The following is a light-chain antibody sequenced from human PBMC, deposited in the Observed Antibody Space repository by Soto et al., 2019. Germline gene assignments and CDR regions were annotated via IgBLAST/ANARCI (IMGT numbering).Light chain of an antibody. CDR2: AAS. V-gene: IGKV1-9*01. CDR1: QGISSY. Sequence: DIQLTQSPSFLSASVGDRVTITCRASQGISSYLAWYQQKPGKAPKLLIYAASTLQSGVPSRFSGSGSGTEFSPPIISLQPQDYATYYYQQLNSYPALTFGGGTKVEIK. CDR3: QQLNSYPALT. J-gene: IGKJ4*01.